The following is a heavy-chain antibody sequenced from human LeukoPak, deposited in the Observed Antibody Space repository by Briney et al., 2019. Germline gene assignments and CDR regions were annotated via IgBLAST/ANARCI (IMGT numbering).Heavy chain of an antibody. V-gene: IGHV3-30-3*01. CDR3: AKVDY. CDR2: ISYDGSNK. J-gene: IGHJ4*02. CDR1: GFTFSSYA. Sequence: GGSLRLSCAASGFTFSSYAMHWVRQAPGKGLEWVAVISYDGSNKYYADSVKGRFTISRDNSKNTLYLQMNSLRAEDTAVYYCAKVDYWGQGTLVTVSS.